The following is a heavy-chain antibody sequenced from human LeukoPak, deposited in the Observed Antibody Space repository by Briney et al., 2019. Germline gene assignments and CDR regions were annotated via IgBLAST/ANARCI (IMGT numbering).Heavy chain of an antibody. D-gene: IGHD2-15*01. CDR2: IYYSGST. V-gene: IGHV4-39*01. J-gene: IGHJ4*02. CDR3: ASHLGYCSGGSCFTFDY. Sequence: SETLSLTCTVSGGSISSSSYYWGWIRQPPGKGLEWIMSIYYSGSTYYNPSLKSRVTISVDTSKNQFSLKLSSVTAADRAVYNCASHLGYCSGGSCFTFDYWGQGTLVTVSS. CDR1: GGSISSSSYY.